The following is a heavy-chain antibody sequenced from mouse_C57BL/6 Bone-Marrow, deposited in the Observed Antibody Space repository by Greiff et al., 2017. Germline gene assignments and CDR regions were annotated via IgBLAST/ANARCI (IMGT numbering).Heavy chain of an antibody. CDR2: IDPSDSYT. CDR1: GYTFTSYW. CDR3: ARSLSSYPYYFDY. V-gene: IGHV1-59*01. D-gene: IGHD1-1*01. Sequence: QVQLQQPGAELVRPGTSVKLSCKASGYTFTSYWMHWVKQRPGQGLEWIGVIDPSDSYTNYNQKFKGKATLTVDTSSRTAYMQLSSLTSEDSAGYYCARSLSSYPYYFDYWGQGTTRTVSS. J-gene: IGHJ2*01.